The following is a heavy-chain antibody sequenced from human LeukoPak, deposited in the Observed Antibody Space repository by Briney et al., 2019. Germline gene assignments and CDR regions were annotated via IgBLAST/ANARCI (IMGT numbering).Heavy chain of an antibody. D-gene: IGHD2-15*01. CDR3: ARGYDPLDY. CDR1: GFTVSSNY. CDR2: IYSDGNT. J-gene: IGHJ4*02. V-gene: IGHV3-53*01. Sequence: GGSLRLSCAASGFTVSSNYMSWVRQAPGKGLEWVSIIYSDGNTYYTDSVKGRFTISRDNSKNTVYLQMNSLRAEDTAVYYCARGYDPLDYWGQGTLVTVSS.